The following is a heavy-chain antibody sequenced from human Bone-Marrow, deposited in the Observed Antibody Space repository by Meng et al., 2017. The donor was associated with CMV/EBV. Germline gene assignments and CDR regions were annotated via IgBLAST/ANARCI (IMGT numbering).Heavy chain of an antibody. CDR1: GGSISSSSYY. V-gene: IGHV4-39*07. J-gene: IGHJ6*02. CDR3: ARDRCSSTSFYRWYYYGMDV. CDR2: IYYSGST. Sequence: GSLRLSCTVSGGSISSSSYYWGWIRQPPGKGLEWIGRIYYSGSTYYNPSLKSRATISVDTSKNQFSLTLSPVTAADTAVYCCARDRCSSTSFYRWYYYGMDVWGQGTTVTVSS. D-gene: IGHD2-2*02.